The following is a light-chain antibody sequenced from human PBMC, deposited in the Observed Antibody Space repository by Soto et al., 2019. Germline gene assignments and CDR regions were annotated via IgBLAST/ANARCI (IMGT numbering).Light chain of an antibody. Sequence: QSVLTQPPSASGTPGQRVTISCSGSTSNLGSNFVYWYQQVPGAAPKPLISRNDQRPSGVPDRFSGSKSGTSASLAISGLRSEDEADYHCAAWDDSLSGVVFGGGTKLTVL. CDR1: TSNLGSNF. V-gene: IGLV1-47*01. CDR2: RND. CDR3: AAWDDSLSGVV. J-gene: IGLJ3*02.